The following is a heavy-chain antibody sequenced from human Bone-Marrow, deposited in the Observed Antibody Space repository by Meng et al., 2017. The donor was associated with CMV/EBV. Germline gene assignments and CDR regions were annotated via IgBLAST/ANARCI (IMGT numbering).Heavy chain of an antibody. D-gene: IGHD2-2*01. CDR2: ISAYNGNT. J-gene: IGHJ6*02. CDR1: GYSFTSYG. Sequence: VQVTCKASGYSFTSYGISWVRQAPGQGLEWMGWISAYNGNTNYAQKLQGRVTMTTDTSTSTAYMELRSLRSDDTAVYYCARYCSSTSCYLYYYYGMDVWGQGTTVTVSS. CDR3: ARYCSSTSCYLYYYYGMDV. V-gene: IGHV1-18*01.